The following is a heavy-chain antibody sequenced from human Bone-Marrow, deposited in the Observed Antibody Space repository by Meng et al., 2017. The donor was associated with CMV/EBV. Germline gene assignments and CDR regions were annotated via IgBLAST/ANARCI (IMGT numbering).Heavy chain of an antibody. J-gene: IGHJ5*02. D-gene: IGHD2-2*01. Sequence: ASVKVSCKASGYTFTGYYMHWVRQAPGQGLEWMGWINPNSGGTNYAQKFQGRVTMTRDTSISTAYMELSRLRSDETAVYYCAREVVVVPADSSGFDPWGQGTLVTVSS. CDR1: GYTFTGYY. CDR2: INPNSGGT. CDR3: AREVVVVPADSSGFDP. V-gene: IGHV1-2*02.